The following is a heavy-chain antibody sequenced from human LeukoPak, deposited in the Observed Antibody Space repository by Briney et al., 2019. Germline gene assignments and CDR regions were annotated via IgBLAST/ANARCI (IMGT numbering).Heavy chain of an antibody. J-gene: IGHJ6*02. Sequence: SETLSLTCTVSGGSISSYYWSWIRQPAGKGLEWIGRIDTSGSTNYNPSLKSRVTMSVDTSKNQFSLKLSSVTAADTAVYYCARSKRSPNYYGMDVWGQGTTVTVSS. CDR3: ARSKRSPNYYGMDV. CDR1: GGSISSYY. V-gene: IGHV4-4*07. D-gene: IGHD1-26*01. CDR2: IDTSGST.